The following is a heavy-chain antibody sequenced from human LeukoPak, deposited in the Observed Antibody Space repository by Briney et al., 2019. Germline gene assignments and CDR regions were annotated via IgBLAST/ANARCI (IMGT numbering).Heavy chain of an antibody. Sequence: GGSLRLSCAASGFTFSSYAMHWVRQAPGKGLEWVAVISYDGSNKYYADSVKGRFTISRDNSKNTLYLQMNSLRAEDTAVYYCARGVPAGCYWGQGTLATVSS. J-gene: IGHJ4*02. V-gene: IGHV3-30-3*01. D-gene: IGHD3-10*01. CDR2: ISYDGSNK. CDR1: GFTFSSYA. CDR3: ARGVPAGCY.